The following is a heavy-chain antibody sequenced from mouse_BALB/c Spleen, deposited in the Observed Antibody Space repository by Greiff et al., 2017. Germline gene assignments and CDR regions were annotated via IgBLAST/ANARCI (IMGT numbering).Heavy chain of an antibody. V-gene: IGHV1S130*01. CDR3: ARGDY. CDR1: GYTFTSYW. CDR2: IHPNSGNT. Sequence: QVQLQQPGAELVRPGASVKLSCKASGYTFTSYWMNWVKQRPGQGLEWIGEIHPNSGNTNYNEKFKGKATLTVDTSSSTAYVDLSSLTSEDSAVYYCARGDYWGQGTSVTVSS. J-gene: IGHJ4*01.